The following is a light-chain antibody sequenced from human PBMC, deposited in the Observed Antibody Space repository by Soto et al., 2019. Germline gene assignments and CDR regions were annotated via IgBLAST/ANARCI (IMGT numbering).Light chain of an antibody. J-gene: IGKJ4*01. CDR1: QSLFDSDDGTTY. Sequence: IVMTQPPLSLPVTPGAPASISCRSSQSLFDSDDGTTYLDWYLQKPGQSPQLLIYTLSYRASGVPSRFSGSQSGTEFTLTITSLLPDDFATYFCQQYSSYSLPTFGGGTKV. CDR3: QQYSSYSLPT. CDR2: TLS. V-gene: IGKV2-40*01.